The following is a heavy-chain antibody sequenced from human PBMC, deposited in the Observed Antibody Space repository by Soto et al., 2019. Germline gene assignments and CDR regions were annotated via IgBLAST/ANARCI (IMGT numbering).Heavy chain of an antibody. CDR3: ARDYMVRGVMRWFDP. V-gene: IGHV3-21*04. D-gene: IGHD3-10*01. Sequence: PGGSLRLSCGGSGFTFSRFPMSWFRQAPGKGLEWVAGINGGGSSTSYADSVQGRFTISRDNAKNSLYLQMNSLRAEDTALYYCARDYMVRGVMRWFDPWGQGTLVTVSS. J-gene: IGHJ5*02. CDR1: GFTFSRFP. CDR2: INGGGSST.